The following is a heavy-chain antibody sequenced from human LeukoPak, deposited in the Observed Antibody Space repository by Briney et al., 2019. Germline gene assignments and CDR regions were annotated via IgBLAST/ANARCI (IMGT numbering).Heavy chain of an antibody. V-gene: IGHV3-30-3*01. J-gene: IGHJ6*02. CDR1: GFTFSNYA. Sequence: GGSLRLSCAASGFTFSNYAMHWVRQAPGKGLEWVAVISYDGSNKYYADSVKGRFTISRDNSKNTLYLQMNSLRAEDTAVYYCARVKCSGGSCYSYYYYGMDVWGQGTTVTVSS. D-gene: IGHD2-15*01. CDR2: ISYDGSNK. CDR3: ARVKCSGGSCYSYYYYGMDV.